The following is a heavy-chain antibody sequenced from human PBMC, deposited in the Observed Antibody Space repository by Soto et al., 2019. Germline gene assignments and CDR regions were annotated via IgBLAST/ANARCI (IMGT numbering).Heavy chain of an antibody. CDR3: ARDWGPYYYDSSGYYPGPAFDI. Sequence: PGGSLRLSCAASGFTFSSYAMHWVRQAPGKGLEWVAVISYDGGNKYYADSVKGRFTISRDNSKNTLYLQMNSLRAEDTAVYYCARDWGPYYYDSSGYYPGPAFDIWGQGTMVTVSS. CDR1: GFTFSSYA. J-gene: IGHJ3*02. V-gene: IGHV3-30-3*01. CDR2: ISYDGGNK. D-gene: IGHD3-22*01.